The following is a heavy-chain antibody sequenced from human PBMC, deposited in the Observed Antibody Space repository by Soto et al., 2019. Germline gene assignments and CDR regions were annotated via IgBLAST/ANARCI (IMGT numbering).Heavy chain of an antibody. J-gene: IGHJ4*02. CDR3: ARVVGSGSAFHYFDY. D-gene: IGHD3-10*01. V-gene: IGHV3-33*01. Sequence: QVQLVESGGGVVQPGRSLRLSCAASRFSFRVYGMHWVRQAPGKGLEWVAVIWSDGSNKYYADSVKGRFTISRDNSKNTLYLQMNSLRAEDTAVYYCARVVGSGSAFHYFDYWGQGTLVTVSS. CDR2: IWSDGSNK. CDR1: RFSFRVYG.